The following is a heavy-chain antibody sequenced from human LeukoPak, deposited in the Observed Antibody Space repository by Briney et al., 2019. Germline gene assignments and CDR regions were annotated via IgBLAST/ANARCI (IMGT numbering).Heavy chain of an antibody. CDR2: IYYSGST. V-gene: IGHV4-59*01. CDR3: AREVATNWNWFDP. CDR1: GGSISSYY. D-gene: IGHD1-1*01. Sequence: PSETLSLTCTVSGGSISSYYWNWIRQPPGKGLEWIGYIYYSGSTNYNPSLKSRVTISVDTSKNQFSLKLSSVTAADTAVYYCAREVATNWNWFDPWGQGTLVTVSS. J-gene: IGHJ5*02.